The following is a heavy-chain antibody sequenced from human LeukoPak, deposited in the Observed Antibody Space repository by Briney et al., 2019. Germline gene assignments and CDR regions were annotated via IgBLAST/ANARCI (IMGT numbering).Heavy chain of an antibody. CDR1: GGSFSGYY. CDR2: INHSGST. V-gene: IGHV4-34*01. CDR3: ARGRRRYYYDSSGYSDNDY. J-gene: IGHJ4*02. D-gene: IGHD3-22*01. Sequence: SETLSLTCAVYGGSFSGYYWSWIRQPPGKGLEWIGEINHSGSTNYNPSLKSRVTISVDTSKNQFSLKLSSVIAADTAVYYCARGRRRYYYDSSGYSDNDYWGQGTLVTVSS.